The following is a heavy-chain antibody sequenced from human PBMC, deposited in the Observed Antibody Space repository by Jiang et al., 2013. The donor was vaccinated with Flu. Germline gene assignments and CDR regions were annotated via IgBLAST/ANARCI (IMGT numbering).Heavy chain of an antibody. Sequence: SRINSDGSSTSYADSVKGRFTISRDNAKNTLYLQMNSLRAEDTAVYYCARANGQWLESPLSTDVWGQGTTVTVSS. CDR3: ARANGQWLESPLSTDV. CDR2: INSDGSST. D-gene: IGHD6-19*01. V-gene: IGHV3-74*01. J-gene: IGHJ6*02.